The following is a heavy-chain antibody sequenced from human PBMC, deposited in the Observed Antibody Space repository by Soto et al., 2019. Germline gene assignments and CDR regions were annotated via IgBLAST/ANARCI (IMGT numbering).Heavy chain of an antibody. V-gene: IGHV3-21*01. D-gene: IGHD5-12*01. CDR1: GFTFSSYS. Sequence: GGSLRLSCAASGFTFSSYSMNWVRQAPGKGLGWVSSISSSSSYIYYADSVKGRFTISRDNAKNSLYLQMNSLKAEDTAVYYCARGGPWDIVATIPFDYWGQGTLVTVSS. CDR2: ISSSSSYI. CDR3: ARGGPWDIVATIPFDY. J-gene: IGHJ4*02.